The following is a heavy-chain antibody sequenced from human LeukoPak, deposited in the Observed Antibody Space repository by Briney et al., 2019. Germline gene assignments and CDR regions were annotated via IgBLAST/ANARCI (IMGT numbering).Heavy chain of an antibody. V-gene: IGHV3-23*01. D-gene: IGHD3-10*02. Sequence: GGSLRLSCAASGFTFSSYTMSWVRQAPGKGLEWVSTITTSDGNTYYADSVKGRFTVSRDNSKNTLFLQMNSLRAEDTAVYYCASGYVRVFDYWGQGTLVTVSS. CDR2: ITTSDGNT. J-gene: IGHJ4*02. CDR1: GFTFSSYT. CDR3: ASGYVRVFDY.